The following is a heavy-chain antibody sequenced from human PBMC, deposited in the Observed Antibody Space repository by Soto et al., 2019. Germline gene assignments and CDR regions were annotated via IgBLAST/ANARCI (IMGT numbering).Heavy chain of an antibody. CDR1: GGSISSYY. D-gene: IGHD2-15*01. Sequence: SETLSLTCTVSGGSISSYYWSWIRQPAGKGPEWIGRIYTSGSTNYNPSLKSRVTMSVDTSKNQFSLKLSSVTAADTAVYYCARDRRISRYCSGGSCSNWFDPWGQGTLVTVSS. CDR3: ARDRRISRYCSGGSCSNWFDP. V-gene: IGHV4-4*07. J-gene: IGHJ5*02. CDR2: IYTSGST.